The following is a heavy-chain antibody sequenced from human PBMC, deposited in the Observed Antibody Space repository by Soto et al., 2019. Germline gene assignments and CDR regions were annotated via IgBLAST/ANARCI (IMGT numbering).Heavy chain of an antibody. CDR3: AAEGTVTTGMDV. V-gene: IGHV1-58*02. J-gene: IGHJ6*02. D-gene: IGHD4-17*01. Sequence: QMQLVQSGPEVKKPGTSVKVSCKASGVTFTSSAMQWVRQARGQRHEWIGWIVVGSGNTNYAQKFQERVTITRDMSTSTAYMELSSLRSEDTAVYYCAAEGTVTTGMDVWGQGTTVTVSS. CDR1: GVTFTSSA. CDR2: IVVGSGNT.